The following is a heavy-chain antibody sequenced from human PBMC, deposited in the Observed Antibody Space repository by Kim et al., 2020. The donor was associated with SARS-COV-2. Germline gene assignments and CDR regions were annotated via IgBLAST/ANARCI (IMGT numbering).Heavy chain of an antibody. J-gene: IGHJ6*02. D-gene: IGHD6-13*01. CDR2: IKQDGSEK. CDR3: ARDMVAAAGIVYYYGMDV. CDR1: GFTFSSYW. Sequence: GGSLRLSCAASGFTFSSYWMSWVRQAPGKGLEWVANIKQDGSEKYYVDSVKGRFTISRDNAKNSLYLQMNSLRAEDTAMYYCARDMVAAAGIVYYYGMDVWGQGTTVTVSS. V-gene: IGHV3-7*03.